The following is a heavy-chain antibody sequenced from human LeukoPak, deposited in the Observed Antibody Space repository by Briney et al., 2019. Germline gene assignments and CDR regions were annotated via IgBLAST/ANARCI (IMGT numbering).Heavy chain of an antibody. V-gene: IGHV4-59*01. J-gene: IGHJ4*02. Sequence: SETLSLTCTVSGGSISSYYWSWIRQPPGKGLEWIGYIYYSGSTNYNPSLKSRVTISVDTSKNQFSLKLSSVTAADTAVYYCARGGRKAVAGPDYWGKGTLVTVSS. CDR3: ARGGRKAVAGPDY. D-gene: IGHD6-19*01. CDR2: IYYSGST. CDR1: GGSISSYY.